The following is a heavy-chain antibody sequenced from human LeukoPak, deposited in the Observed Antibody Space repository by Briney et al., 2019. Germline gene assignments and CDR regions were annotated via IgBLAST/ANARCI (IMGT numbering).Heavy chain of an antibody. CDR3: ARQLWGAGGYYYYYMDV. J-gene: IGHJ6*03. V-gene: IGHV4-38-2*01. CDR1: GYSIGSGYY. D-gene: IGHD3-16*01. CDR2: IYHSGST. Sequence: SETLSLTCAVSGYSIGSGYYWGWIRQPPGKGLEWIGSIYHSGSTYYNPSLKSRVTISVDTSKNQFSLKLSSVTAADTAVYYCARQLWGAGGYYYYYMDVWGKGTTVTVSS.